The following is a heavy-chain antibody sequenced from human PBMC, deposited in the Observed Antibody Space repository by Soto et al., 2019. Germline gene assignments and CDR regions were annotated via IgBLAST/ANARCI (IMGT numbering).Heavy chain of an antibody. CDR3: ARVGDDY. V-gene: IGHV3-7*03. D-gene: IGHD3-16*01. CDR1: GFIFSRYW. Sequence: EVQLVESGGGLVQPGGSLRLSCASSGFIFSRYWMSWVRQAPGKGLEWVANIKEDGGVTNYVDSVKGRFTISRDNVKNSLYLQMSSLRDEDTAVYYCARVGDDYWGQGTLVTVSS. CDR2: IKEDGGVT. J-gene: IGHJ4*02.